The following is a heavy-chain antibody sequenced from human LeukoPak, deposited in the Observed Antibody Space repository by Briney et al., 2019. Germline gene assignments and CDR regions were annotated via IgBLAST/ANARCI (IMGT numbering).Heavy chain of an antibody. Sequence: PVASVKVSCKASGYTFTSYAMHWVRQAPGQRLEWMGWINAGNGNTKYSQKFQGRVTITRDTSASTAYMELSSLRSGDTAVYYCARESVAGNFDYWGQGTLVTVSS. CDR2: INAGNGNT. CDR3: ARESVAGNFDY. J-gene: IGHJ4*02. D-gene: IGHD6-19*01. CDR1: GYTFTSYA. V-gene: IGHV1-3*01.